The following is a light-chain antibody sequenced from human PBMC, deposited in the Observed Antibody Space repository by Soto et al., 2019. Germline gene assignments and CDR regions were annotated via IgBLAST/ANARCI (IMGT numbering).Light chain of an antibody. CDR2: EVS. J-gene: IGLJ2*01. CDR1: TSDVGGFNY. V-gene: IGLV2-14*01. CDR3: SSYTNYNHVV. Sequence: QSVLTQPASVSGSPGQSINISCTGTTSDVGGFNYVSWYQLNPGKAPKLMVYEVSNRPSGVSNRFSGSKSGNTASLTISGLQAEDEADYYCSSYTNYNHVVFGGGTKVTVL.